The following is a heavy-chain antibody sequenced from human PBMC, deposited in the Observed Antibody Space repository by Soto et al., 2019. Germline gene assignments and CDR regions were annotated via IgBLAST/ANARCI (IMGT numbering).Heavy chain of an antibody. J-gene: IGHJ4*02. V-gene: IGHV3-48*02. CDR3: ARDGVPRGSSVPLDY. Sequence: GGSLRLSCAASGFTFSSYSMNWVRQAPGKGLEWVSYISSSSSTIYYADSVKGRFTISRDNAKNSLYLQMNSLRDEDTAVYYCARDGVPRGSSVPLDYWGQGTLVTVSS. CDR1: GFTFSSYS. CDR2: ISSSSSTI. D-gene: IGHD6-6*01.